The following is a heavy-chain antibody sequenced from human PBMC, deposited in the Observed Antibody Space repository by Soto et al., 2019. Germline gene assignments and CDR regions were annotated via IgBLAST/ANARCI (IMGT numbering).Heavy chain of an antibody. CDR1: GYSFPNYW. J-gene: IGHJ4*02. V-gene: IGHV5-51*01. Sequence: PGESLKISCKGFGYSFPNYWIAWVRQMPGKGLEWMGIIYPGDSDPRYSPSFHGQVTISADKSINTAYLQWSSLKASDTAMYYCARPTSISAAPFDYWGQGTLVTVSS. CDR3: ARPTSISAAPFDY. D-gene: IGHD6-25*01. CDR2: IYPGDSDP.